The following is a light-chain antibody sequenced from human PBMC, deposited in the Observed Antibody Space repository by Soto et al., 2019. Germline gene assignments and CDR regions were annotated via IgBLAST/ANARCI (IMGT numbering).Light chain of an antibody. CDR1: QSLAHSNGNTY. Sequence: DVVMTQTPLSSPVALGQPASLSCRSSQSLAHSNGNTYSSWLQQRPGQPPRLLIYKVSNRLSGVPDRFRGSGAGTDFTLNISRVEAEDVGVYYCMQDTHFPRTFGQGTKVESK. V-gene: IGKV2-24*01. CDR2: KVS. CDR3: MQDTHFPRT. J-gene: IGKJ1*01.